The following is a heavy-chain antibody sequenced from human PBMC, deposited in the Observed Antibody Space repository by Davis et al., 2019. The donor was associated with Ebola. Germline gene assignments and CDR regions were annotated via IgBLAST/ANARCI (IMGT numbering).Heavy chain of an antibody. Sequence: ASVKVSCKASGYTFTNYDINWVRQATGQGLEWMGWMNPYSGNAGYAQKFQGRVSMTRTTSISTAYMELSSLSSEDTAVYYCTRAPPGSNWNYGGNWFDPWGQGTLVTV. CDR1: GYTFTNYD. J-gene: IGHJ5*02. CDR2: MNPYSGNA. D-gene: IGHD1-7*01. CDR3: TRAPPGSNWNYGGNWFDP. V-gene: IGHV1-8*01.